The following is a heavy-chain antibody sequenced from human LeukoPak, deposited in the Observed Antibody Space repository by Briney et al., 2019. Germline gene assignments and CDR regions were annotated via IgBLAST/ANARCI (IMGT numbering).Heavy chain of an antibody. CDR3: AKVRGSAAALLDGMDV. V-gene: IGHV3-30*18. CDR2: ISYDGSNK. D-gene: IGHD6-13*01. Sequence: GGSLRLSCAASGFTFSSYWMSWVRQAPGKGPEWVAVISYDGSNKYYADSVKGRFTISRDNSKNTLYLQMNSLRAEDTAVYYCAKVRGSAAALLDGMDVWGQGTTVTVSS. J-gene: IGHJ6*02. CDR1: GFTFSSYW.